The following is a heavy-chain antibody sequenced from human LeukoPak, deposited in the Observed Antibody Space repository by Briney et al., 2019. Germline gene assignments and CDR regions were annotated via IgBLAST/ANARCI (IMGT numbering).Heavy chain of an antibody. Sequence: PSETLSLTCTVSGGSISSGDYYWSWIRQPPGKGLEWIGYIYYSGSTYYNPSLKSRVTTSVDTSKNQFSLKLSSVTAADTAVYYCARDARRPWGDSQYYYYGMDVWGQGTTVTVSS. J-gene: IGHJ6*02. CDR2: IYYSGST. D-gene: IGHD2-21*02. V-gene: IGHV4-30-4*01. CDR1: GGSISSGDYY. CDR3: ARDARRPWGDSQYYYYGMDV.